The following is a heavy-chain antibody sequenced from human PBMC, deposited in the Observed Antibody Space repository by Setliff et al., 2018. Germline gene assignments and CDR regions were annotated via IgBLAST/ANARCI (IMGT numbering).Heavy chain of an antibody. CDR1: GYTLTELS. Sequence: ASVKVSCKVSGYTLTELSRHWVRQAPGKGLEWMGGFDPEDGETIYAQKSQGRVTMTEDTSTDTAYMELSSLRSEDTAVYFCARDGGGDSDAFDIWGQGTMVTVSS. D-gene: IGHD3-16*01. V-gene: IGHV1-24*01. CDR2: FDPEDGET. J-gene: IGHJ3*02. CDR3: ARDGGGDSDAFDI.